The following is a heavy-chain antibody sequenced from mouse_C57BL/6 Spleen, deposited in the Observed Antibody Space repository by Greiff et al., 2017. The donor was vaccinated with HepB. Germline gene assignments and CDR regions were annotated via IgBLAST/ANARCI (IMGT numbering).Heavy chain of an antibody. CDR3: ASRYDYGSSYVFDY. V-gene: IGHV1-50*01. J-gene: IGHJ2*01. CDR1: GYTFTSYW. D-gene: IGHD1-1*01. Sequence: QVQLQQPGAELVKPGASVKLSCKASGYTFTSYWMQWVKQRPGQGLEWIGEIDPSDGYTNYNQKFKGKATLTVDTSSSTAYMQLSSLTSEDSAVYYGASRYDYGSSYVFDYWGQVTTLTVAT. CDR2: IDPSDGYT.